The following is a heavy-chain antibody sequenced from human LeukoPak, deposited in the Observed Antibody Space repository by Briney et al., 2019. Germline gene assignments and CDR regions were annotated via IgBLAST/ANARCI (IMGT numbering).Heavy chain of an antibody. V-gene: IGHV3-23*01. CDR2: ISGSGTGT. J-gene: IGHJ4*02. CDR3: AKGGYSSGWRNYFDY. D-gene: IGHD6-19*01. Sequence: GGSLRLSCAASGFTFSSYAMSWVRQAPGKGLEWVSAISGSGTGTYYADSVKGRFTISRDNSKNTLYLQMNSLRAEDTAVYYCAKGGYSSGWRNYFDYWGQGTLVTVSS. CDR1: GFTFSSYA.